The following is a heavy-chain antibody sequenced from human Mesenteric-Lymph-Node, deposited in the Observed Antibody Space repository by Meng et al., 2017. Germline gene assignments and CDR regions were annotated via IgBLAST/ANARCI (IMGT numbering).Heavy chain of an antibody. CDR2: IYYSGST. J-gene: IGHJ4*02. CDR1: GGSFSGYY. Sequence: SETLSLTCAVYGGSFSGYYWSWIRQHPGKGLEWIGYIYYSGSTYYNPSLKSRVTIPVDTSKNQFSLKLSSVTAADTAVYYCARDRSAGILDYWGQGTLVTVSS. V-gene: IGHV4-31*11. D-gene: IGHD3-10*01. CDR3: ARDRSAGILDY.